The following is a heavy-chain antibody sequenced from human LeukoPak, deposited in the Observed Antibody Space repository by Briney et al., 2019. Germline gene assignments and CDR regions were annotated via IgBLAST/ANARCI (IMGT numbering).Heavy chain of an antibody. CDR2: ISGSGGST. J-gene: IGHJ5*02. V-gene: IGHV3-23*01. CDR1: GFTFSSYA. D-gene: IGHD3-10*01. CDR3: AKDQHYYGSGSPNWFDP. Sequence: PGGSLRLSCAASGFTFSSYAMSWVRQAPGKGLDWVSAISGSGGSTYYADSVKGRFTISRDNSKNTLYLQMNSPRAEDTAVYYRAKDQHYYGSGSPNWFDPWGQGTLVTVSS.